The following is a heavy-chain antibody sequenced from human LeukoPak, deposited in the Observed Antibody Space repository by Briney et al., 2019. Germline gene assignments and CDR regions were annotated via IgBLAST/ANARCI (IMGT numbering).Heavy chain of an antibody. CDR1: GYTLTELS. J-gene: IGHJ4*02. CDR3: ATDLGCFLS. V-gene: IGHV1-24*01. Sequence: ASVTVSLKFSGYTLTELSLHWVRQAPGKGLEWVGGCDLEDGHTIYAQKFQGRVTMTEDASTDTAYMELSSLTSEDAAVYYCATDLGCFLSWGEGPLVVVS. D-gene: IGHD3-16*01. CDR2: CDLEDGHT.